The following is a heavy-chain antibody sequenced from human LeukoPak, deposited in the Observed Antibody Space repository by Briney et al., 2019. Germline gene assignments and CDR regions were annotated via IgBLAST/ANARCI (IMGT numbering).Heavy chain of an antibody. Sequence: ASVKVSCKASGYTFTGYYMHWVRQAPGQGLEWMGWINPNSGGTNYAQKFQGWVTMTRDTSISTAYMELSRLRSDDTAVYYCARAGPYSSGWYFDYWGQGTLVTVSS. D-gene: IGHD6-19*01. J-gene: IGHJ4*02. CDR2: INPNSGGT. CDR1: GYTFTGYY. V-gene: IGHV1-2*04. CDR3: ARAGPYSSGWYFDY.